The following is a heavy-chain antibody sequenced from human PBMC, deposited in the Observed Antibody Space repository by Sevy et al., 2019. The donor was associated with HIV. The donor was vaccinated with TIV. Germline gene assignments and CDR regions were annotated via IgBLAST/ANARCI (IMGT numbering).Heavy chain of an antibody. V-gene: IGHV3-30-3*01. Sequence: GGSLRLSCAASGFTFSSYAMHWVRQAPGKGLEWVVVISYDGSNKYYADSVKGRFTISRDNSKNTLYLQMNSLRAEDTAVYYCARGYCGGDCYSRPYYYYGMDVWGQGTTVTVSS. CDR3: ARGYCGGDCYSRPYYYYGMDV. J-gene: IGHJ6*02. D-gene: IGHD2-21*02. CDR2: ISYDGSNK. CDR1: GFTFSSYA.